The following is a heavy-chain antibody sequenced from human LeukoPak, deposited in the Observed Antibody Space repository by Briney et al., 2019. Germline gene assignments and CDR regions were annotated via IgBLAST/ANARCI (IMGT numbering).Heavy chain of an antibody. CDR2: IYYSGST. J-gene: IGHJ1*01. CDR1: GGSISSYY. Sequence: SETLSLTCTVSGGSISSYYWSWIRQPPGKGLEWIGYIYYSGSTNYNPSLKSRVTISVDTSKNQFSLKLSSVTAADTAVYYCAREAGIDGYQLIYFQHWGQGTLVTVSS. CDR3: AREAGIDGYQLIYFQH. D-gene: IGHD5-24*01. V-gene: IGHV4-59*01.